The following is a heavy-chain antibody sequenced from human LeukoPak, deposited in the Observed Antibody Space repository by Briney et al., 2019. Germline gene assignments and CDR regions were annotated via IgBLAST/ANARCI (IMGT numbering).Heavy chain of an antibody. J-gene: IGHJ2*01. D-gene: IGHD3-16*01. CDR3: AKDRLRSNWYFDL. CDR2: ISGSGGST. Sequence: RGSLRLSCAASGFTFSSYSMSWVRQAPGKGLEWVSAISGSGGSTYYADSVKGRFTISRDNSKNTLYLQMNSLRAEDTAVYYCAKDRLRSNWYFDLWGRGTLVTVSS. V-gene: IGHV3-23*01. CDR1: GFTFSSYS.